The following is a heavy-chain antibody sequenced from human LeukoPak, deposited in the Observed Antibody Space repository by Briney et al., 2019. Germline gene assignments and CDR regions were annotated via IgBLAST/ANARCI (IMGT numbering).Heavy chain of an antibody. CDR1: GFTFSSYA. D-gene: IGHD3-22*01. CDR3: ARALDSSGYYRPDH. J-gene: IGHJ4*02. Sequence: GGSLRLSCAASGFTFSSYAMSWVRQAPGKGLEWVSAISGSGGSTYYADSVKGRFTISRDNSKNTLYLQMNSLRAEDTAVYYCARALDSSGYYRPDHWGQGTLVTVSS. V-gene: IGHV3-23*01. CDR2: ISGSGGST.